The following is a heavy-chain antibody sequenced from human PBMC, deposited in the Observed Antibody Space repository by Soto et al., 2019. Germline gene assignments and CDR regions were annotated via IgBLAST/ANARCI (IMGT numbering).Heavy chain of an antibody. Sequence: QVQLVQSGAEVKKPGASVKVSCKASGYTLTSFYIHWVRQAPGQGLEWMGIINPSGGSTNYAQRFQGRVTITGDTSTSTVYMDLSSLRSEGTAVYYCARGLASGDYWGQGTLVTVSS. V-gene: IGHV1-46*03. CDR1: GYTLTSFY. CDR2: INPSGGST. CDR3: ARGLASGDY. D-gene: IGHD6-6*01. J-gene: IGHJ4*02.